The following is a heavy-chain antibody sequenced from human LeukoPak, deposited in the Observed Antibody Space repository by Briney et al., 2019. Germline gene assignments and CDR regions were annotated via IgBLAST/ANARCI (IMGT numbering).Heavy chain of an antibody. J-gene: IGHJ5*02. CDR1: GGSISSSSYY. CDR3: ARDSRSWYENWFDP. CDR2: IYYSGST. V-gene: IGHV4-39*07. Sequence: SETLSLTCTVSGGSISSSSYYWGWIRQPPGKGLEWIGSIYYSGSTYYNPSLKSRVTISVDTSKNQFSLKLSSVTAADTAVYYCARDSRSWYENWFDPWGQGTLVTVSS. D-gene: IGHD6-13*01.